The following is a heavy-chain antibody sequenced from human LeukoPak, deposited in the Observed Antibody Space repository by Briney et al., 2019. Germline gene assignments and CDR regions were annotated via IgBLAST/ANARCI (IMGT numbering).Heavy chain of an antibody. J-gene: IGHJ4*02. D-gene: IGHD3-22*01. CDR1: GGSISSGGYY. V-gene: IGHV4-31*03. CDR2: IYYSGST. CDR3: ARVTPDSSGYYSDY. Sequence: SQTLSLTCTVSGGSISSGGYYWSWIRQHPGKGLEWIGYIYYSGSTYYNPSLKSRVTISVDTSKNQFSLKLSSVTAADTAVYYCARVTPDSSGYYSDYWGRGTLVTVSS.